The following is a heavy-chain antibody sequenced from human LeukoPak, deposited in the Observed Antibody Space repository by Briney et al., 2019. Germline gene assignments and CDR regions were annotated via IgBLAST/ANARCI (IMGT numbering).Heavy chain of an antibody. CDR3: ARTHRKSSMVRGEFFDY. CDR2: INHSGST. V-gene: IGHV4-34*01. CDR1: GGSFSGYY. D-gene: IGHD3-10*01. J-gene: IGHJ4*02. Sequence: SETLSLTCAVYGGSFSGYYWSWIRQPPGKGLEWIGEINHSGSTNYNPSLKSRVTISVDTSKNQFSLKLSSVTAADTAVYYCARTHRKSSMVRGEFFDYWGQGTLVTVSS.